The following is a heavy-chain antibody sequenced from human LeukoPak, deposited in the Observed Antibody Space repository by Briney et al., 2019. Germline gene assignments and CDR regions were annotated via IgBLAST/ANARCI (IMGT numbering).Heavy chain of an antibody. CDR1: GFTFSNYA. D-gene: IGHD3-22*01. V-gene: IGHV3-30*18. CDR3: AKGLHYYDSSGYPDY. J-gene: IGHJ4*02. CDR2: ISYDGSNK. Sequence: PGGSLRLSCAASGFTFSNYAMSWVRQAPGKGLEWVAVISYDGSNKYYADSVKGRFTISRDNSKNTLYLQMNSLRAEDTAVYYCAKGLHYYDSSGYPDYWGQGTLVSVSS.